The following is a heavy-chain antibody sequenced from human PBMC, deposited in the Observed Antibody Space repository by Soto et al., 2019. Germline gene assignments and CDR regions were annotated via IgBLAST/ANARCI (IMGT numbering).Heavy chain of an antibody. CDR3: ARSRALGLFYGSGSYFGPLYF. CDR1: GYSFTSYW. V-gene: IGHV5-51*01. J-gene: IGHJ4*02. D-gene: IGHD3-10*01. Sequence: GESLKISCKGSGYSFTSYWIGWVRQMPGKGLEWMGIIYPGDSDTRYSPSFQGQVTISADKSISTAYLQWSSLKASDTAMYYCARSRALGLFYGSGSYFGPLYFCGQGTLVIVSS. CDR2: IYPGDSDT.